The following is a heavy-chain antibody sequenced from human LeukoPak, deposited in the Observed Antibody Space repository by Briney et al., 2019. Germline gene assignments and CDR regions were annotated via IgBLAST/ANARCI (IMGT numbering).Heavy chain of an antibody. CDR2: IYYSGTT. CDR3: ARDNRYYDILTGYQDDAFDI. Sequence: SETLSLTCTVSGGLISISTYYWGWIRQPPGKGLEWIGSIYYSGTTHYNPSLKSRVTIAVDTSKNQFSLKLSSVTAADTAVYYCARDNRYYDILTGYQDDAFDIWGQGTMVTVSS. J-gene: IGHJ3*02. V-gene: IGHV4-39*07. D-gene: IGHD3-9*01. CDR1: GGLISISTYY.